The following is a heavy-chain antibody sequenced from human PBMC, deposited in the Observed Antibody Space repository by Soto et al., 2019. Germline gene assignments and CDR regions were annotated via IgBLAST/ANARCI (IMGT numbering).Heavy chain of an antibody. CDR1: GFTFSSYS. Sequence: EVQLVESGGGLVKPGGSLRLSCAASGFTFSSYSMNWVRQAPGKGLEWVSSISSSSSYIYYADSVKGRFTISRDNAKNSLYLQMNSPRAEDTAVYYCARLTSYDSSGDYCYWGQGTLVTVSS. CDR3: ARLTSYDSSGDYCY. D-gene: IGHD3-22*01. V-gene: IGHV3-21*01. CDR2: ISSSSSYI. J-gene: IGHJ4*02.